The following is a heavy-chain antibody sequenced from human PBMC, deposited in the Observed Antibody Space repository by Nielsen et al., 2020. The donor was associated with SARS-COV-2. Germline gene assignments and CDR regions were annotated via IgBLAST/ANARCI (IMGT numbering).Heavy chain of an antibody. Sequence: SETLSLTCTVSGGSVSSGSYYWSWIRQPPGKGLEWIGYIYYSGSTNYNPSLKSRVTISVDTSKNQFSLKLSSVTAADTAVYYCARALSSSTNYYYYMDVWGKGTAVTVSS. V-gene: IGHV4-61*01. D-gene: IGHD2-2*01. CDR1: GGSVSSGSYY. CDR3: ARALSSSTNYYYYMDV. CDR2: IYYSGST. J-gene: IGHJ6*03.